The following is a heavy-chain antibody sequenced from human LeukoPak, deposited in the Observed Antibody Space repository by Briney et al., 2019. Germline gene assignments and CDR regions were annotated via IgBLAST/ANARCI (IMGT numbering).Heavy chain of an antibody. Sequence: GGSLRLSCTASGVTLSSYAMSWARRTPGKGLVWVSRISHDGIISYADSVKGRFTISRDNAKNTLTLQMNSLRVEDTAVYFCARDWVYKIDYWGRGTLVTVSS. D-gene: IGHD5-24*01. J-gene: IGHJ4*02. CDR2: ISHDGII. CDR1: GVTLSSYA. CDR3: ARDWVYKIDY. V-gene: IGHV3-74*01.